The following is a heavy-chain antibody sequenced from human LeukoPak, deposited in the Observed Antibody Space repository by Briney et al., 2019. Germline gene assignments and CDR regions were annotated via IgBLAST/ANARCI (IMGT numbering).Heavy chain of an antibody. CDR1: GFTFSSYA. V-gene: IGHV3-30*02. CDR3: AKDAYQCDGGGSCYSSYYFDY. D-gene: IGHD2-15*01. Sequence: GGSLRLSCAASGFTFSSYAMSWVRQAPGKGLEWVAFIRYDGSNKYYADSVKGRFTISRDNSKNTLYLQMNSLRAEDTAVYYCAKDAYQCDGGGSCYSSYYFDYWGQGTLVTVSS. J-gene: IGHJ4*02. CDR2: IRYDGSNK.